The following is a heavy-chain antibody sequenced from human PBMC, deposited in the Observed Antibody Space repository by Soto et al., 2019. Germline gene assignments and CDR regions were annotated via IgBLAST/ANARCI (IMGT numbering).Heavy chain of an antibody. D-gene: IGHD6-6*01. J-gene: IGHJ6*02. Sequence: QMQLQESGPGLVKPSQTLSLTCTVSGGSISSGGYYWTWIRQHPGKGLEWIGYNYYSGITYYNPALKSRVTISLDTPKNQFALKLSSVTAGDTAVYYCARGSSIAGLYYGMDVWGQGTTVTVSS. CDR1: GGSISSGGYY. CDR2: NYYSGIT. V-gene: IGHV4-31*03. CDR3: ARGSSIAGLYYGMDV.